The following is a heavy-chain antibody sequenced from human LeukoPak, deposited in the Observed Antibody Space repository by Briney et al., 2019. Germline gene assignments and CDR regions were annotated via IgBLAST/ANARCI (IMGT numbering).Heavy chain of an antibody. CDR3: ARDSGYSYGSFDY. CDR2: VYTGGTT. CDR1: GFTVSSSY. J-gene: IGHJ4*02. D-gene: IGHD5-18*01. Sequence: GGSLRLSCAASGFTVSSSYMNWVREAPGKGLEWVSVVYTGGTTYFADSVKGRFTISRDNSENTLYLHMNSLRAEDTAVYYCARDSGYSYGSFDYWGQGTLVTVSS. V-gene: IGHV3-66*01.